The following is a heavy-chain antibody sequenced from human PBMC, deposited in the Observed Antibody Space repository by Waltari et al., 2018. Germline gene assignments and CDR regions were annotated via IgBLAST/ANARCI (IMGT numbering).Heavy chain of an antibody. V-gene: IGHV4-38-2*02. CDR3: AGEGGVAATGWFDP. D-gene: IGHD2-15*01. CDR1: GYSISSGYY. J-gene: IGHJ5*02. CDR2: IYHSGRT. Sequence: QVQLQESGPGLVKPSETLSLTCTVSGYSISSGYYWGWIRQPPGKGLEWIGSIYHSGRTYTTPSLKSRVTISVDTSKNQFSLKLSSGTAADTAVYYCAGEGGVAATGWFDPWGQGTLVTVSS.